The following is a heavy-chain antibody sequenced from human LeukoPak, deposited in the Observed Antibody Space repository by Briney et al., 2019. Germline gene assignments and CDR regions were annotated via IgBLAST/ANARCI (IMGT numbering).Heavy chain of an antibody. CDR2: INPNSGGT. CDR3: ARGTPYYDILTGYYRYYFDY. Sequence: GASVKVSCTASGYTFTVYYMHWVRQAPGQGLEWMGWINPNSGGTNYTQKFQGRVTMTRDTSISTAYMELSRLRSDATAVYYCARGTPYYDILTGYYRYYFDYWGQGTLVTVSS. J-gene: IGHJ4*02. D-gene: IGHD3-9*01. V-gene: IGHV1-2*02. CDR1: GYTFTVYY.